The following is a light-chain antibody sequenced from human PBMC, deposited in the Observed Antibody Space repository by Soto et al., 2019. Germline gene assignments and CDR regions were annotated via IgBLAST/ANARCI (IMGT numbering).Light chain of an antibody. J-gene: IGKJ5*01. CDR1: QSVTRY. CDR2: GAS. V-gene: IGKV3-20*01. Sequence: EIVLTQSPGTLSLSPGERATLSCRASQSVTRYLAWYQQKPCQAPRLLIYGASSRAAGIPDRFSGSGSGTDFTLTISRLEPEDFAMFYCQQYAKSVISFGQGTRLDI. CDR3: QQYAKSVIS.